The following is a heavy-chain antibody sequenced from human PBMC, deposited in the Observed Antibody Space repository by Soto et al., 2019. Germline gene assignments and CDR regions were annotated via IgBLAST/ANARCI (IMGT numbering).Heavy chain of an antibody. Sequence: PGGSLSLSCAAPGFTFSGYSMNWVRQAPGKGLEWVASISTRSDIYYADSVKGRFTISRDNAKNSVSLQMNSLRAEDTAVYYCAREETAWPLAYGLDVWGQGTTVTVSS. CDR3: AREETAWPLAYGLDV. D-gene: IGHD2-21*02. V-gene: IGHV3-21*01. CDR2: ISTRSDI. J-gene: IGHJ6*02. CDR1: GFTFSGYS.